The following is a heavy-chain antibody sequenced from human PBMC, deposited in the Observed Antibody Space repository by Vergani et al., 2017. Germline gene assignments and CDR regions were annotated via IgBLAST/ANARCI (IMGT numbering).Heavy chain of an antibody. CDR2: IWYDVSNK. CDR1: GFTFSSYG. V-gene: IGHV3-33*08. J-gene: IGHJ5*02. D-gene: IGHD6-13*01. CDR3: ARDRWGAAAGIVSGWFDP. Sequence: VQLLESGGGLVQPWGSLRLSCAASGFTFSSYGMHWVRQARGKGLEWVAVIWYDVSNKYYADSVKGRFTISRDNSKNTLYLQMNSLRAEDTAVYYGARDRWGAAAGIVSGWFDPWGQGTLVTVSS.